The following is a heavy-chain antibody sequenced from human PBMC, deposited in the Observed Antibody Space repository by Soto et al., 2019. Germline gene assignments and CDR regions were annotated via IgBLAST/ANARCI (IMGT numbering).Heavy chain of an antibody. Sequence: EVQLVESGGGLVPPGGSLRLSCAASGFTFSSYWMHWVRQVPEKGLVWVSRINSDGSITNYADAVKGRFTISRDNVKNTLYLQMNSLRAEDTAVYYCVRYPRSVGGSYRPDYWGQGTLVTVSS. V-gene: IGHV3-74*01. CDR3: VRYPRSVGGSYRPDY. J-gene: IGHJ4*02. D-gene: IGHD3-16*02. CDR1: GFTFSSYW. CDR2: INSDGSIT.